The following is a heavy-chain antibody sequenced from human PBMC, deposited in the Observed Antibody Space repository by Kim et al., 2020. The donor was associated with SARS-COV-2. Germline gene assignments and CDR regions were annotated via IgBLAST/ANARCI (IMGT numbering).Heavy chain of an antibody. Sequence: SETLSLTCTVSGGSISSSSYYWGWIRQPPGKGLEWIGSIYYSGSTYYNPSLKSRVTISVDTSKNQFSLKLSSVTAADTAVYYCARLAAGQWLAIDYWGQGTLVTVSS. D-gene: IGHD6-19*01. CDR2: IYYSGST. V-gene: IGHV4-39*01. CDR3: ARLAAGQWLAIDY. J-gene: IGHJ4*02. CDR1: GGSISSSSYY.